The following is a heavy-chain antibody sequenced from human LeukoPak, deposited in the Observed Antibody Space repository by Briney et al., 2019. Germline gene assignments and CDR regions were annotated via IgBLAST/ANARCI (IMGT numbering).Heavy chain of an antibody. CDR2: ISASGRTT. D-gene: IGHD2-15*01. CDR1: GFTFSSYA. CDR3: AKLCSGGSCYWNY. V-gene: IGHV3-23*01. Sequence: GGSLRLSCAAAGFTFSSYAMSWVRQAPGKGLEWVSHISASGRTTDYADSVKGRFTISRDNSKNTVYLQMNSLRAEDMAVYYCAKLCSGGSCYWNYWGQGTLVTVSS. J-gene: IGHJ4*02.